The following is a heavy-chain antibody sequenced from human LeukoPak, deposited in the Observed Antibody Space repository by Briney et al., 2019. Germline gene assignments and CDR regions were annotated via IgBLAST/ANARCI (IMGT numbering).Heavy chain of an antibody. CDR1: GFTFSSYA. CDR3: AKDSWRSYTSSGYPIFLDY. CDR2: ISGSGGNT. Sequence: GGSLRLSCAASGFTFSSYAMSRVRQAPGKGLELVSAISGSGGNTYYADSVKGRLTMSRDNSKKTLYLQMNSLRAEDTAVYYCAKDSWRSYTSSGYPIFLDYWGQGTLVTVAS. J-gene: IGHJ4*02. V-gene: IGHV3-23*01. D-gene: IGHD3-22*01.